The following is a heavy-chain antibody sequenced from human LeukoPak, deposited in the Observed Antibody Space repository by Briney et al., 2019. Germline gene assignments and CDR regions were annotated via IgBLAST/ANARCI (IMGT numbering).Heavy chain of an antibody. CDR3: ARDREEGYYGSGSYSDFDY. CDR2: ISTYNGNT. D-gene: IGHD3-10*01. J-gene: IGHJ4*02. Sequence: ASVKVSCKASGYTFTSHGISWVRQAPGQGLEWMGWISTYNGNTNYAQKLQGRVSMTTDTSTSTAYMDLRSLRSDDTAVYYCARDREEGYYGSGSYSDFDYWGQGTLVTVSS. V-gene: IGHV1-18*01. CDR1: GYTFTSHG.